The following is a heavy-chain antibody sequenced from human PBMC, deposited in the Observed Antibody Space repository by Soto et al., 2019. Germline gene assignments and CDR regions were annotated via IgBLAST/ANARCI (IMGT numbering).Heavy chain of an antibody. CDR1: GYTFTSYD. D-gene: IGHD6-13*01. CDR2: MNPNSGNT. J-gene: IGHJ3*02. CDR3: ASGIAAAEGAFDI. Sequence: ASVKVSCKASGYTFTSYDINWARQATGQGLEWMGWMNPNSGNTGYAQKFQGRVTMTRNTSISTAYMELSSLRSEDTAVYYCASGIAAAEGAFDIWGQGTMVTVSS. V-gene: IGHV1-8*01.